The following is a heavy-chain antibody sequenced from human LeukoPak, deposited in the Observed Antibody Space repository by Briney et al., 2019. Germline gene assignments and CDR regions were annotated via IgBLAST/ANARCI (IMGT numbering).Heavy chain of an antibody. CDR2: ICSSGSTI. J-gene: IGHJ5*02. CDR3: ARAGPPAFDP. V-gene: IGHV3-48*03. Sequence: PGGSLRLSRASTGFSSSSYDMKWVRPAPGKRLEWSSYICSSGSTIYYAESVKGRFAISRDNATNSLYLQMNSLRAEDTAVYYCARAGPPAFDPWGQGTLVTVSS. CDR1: GFSSSSYD.